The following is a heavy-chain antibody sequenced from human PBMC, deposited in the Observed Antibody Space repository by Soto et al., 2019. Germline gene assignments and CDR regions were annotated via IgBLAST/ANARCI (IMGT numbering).Heavy chain of an antibody. CDR2: ISYDGSNK. CDR3: AREVGNYGYYYGMDV. V-gene: IGHV3-30-3*01. D-gene: IGHD4-4*01. CDR1: GFTFSSYA. Sequence: PGGSLRLSCAASGFTFSSYAMHWGRQAPGKGLEWVAVISYDGSNKYYADSVKGRFTISRDNSKNTLYLQMNSLRAEDTAVYYCAREVGNYGYYYGMDVWGQGTTVTVSS. J-gene: IGHJ6*02.